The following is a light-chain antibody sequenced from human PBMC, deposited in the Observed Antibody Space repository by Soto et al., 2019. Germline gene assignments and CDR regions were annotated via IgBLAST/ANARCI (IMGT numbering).Light chain of an antibody. J-gene: IGKJ2*01. CDR2: SAS. Sequence: EIVMTQSPATLSVSPGERATLSCRASQSISTELAWYQQKPGQPPRLLIYSASTRATGGPARFTGSGSGSEFTLTISVLQSEDFAVYYCHQGHNWPLTFGQGTRLEI. CDR3: HQGHNWPLT. CDR1: QSISTE. V-gene: IGKV3-15*01.